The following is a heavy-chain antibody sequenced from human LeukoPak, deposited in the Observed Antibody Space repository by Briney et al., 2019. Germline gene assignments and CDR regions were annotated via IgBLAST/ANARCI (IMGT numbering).Heavy chain of an antibody. CDR2: ISGSGGST. J-gene: IGHJ4*02. D-gene: IGHD3-10*01. CDR1: GFTFSSYA. Sequence: GGSLRLSCAVSGFTFSSYAMSWVRQAPGKGLEWVSAISGSGGSTYYADSVKGRFTISRDNSKNTLYLQMNSLRAEDTAVYYCAKAKVLWFGEYVDYWGQGTLVTVSS. V-gene: IGHV3-23*01. CDR3: AKAKVLWFGEYVDY.